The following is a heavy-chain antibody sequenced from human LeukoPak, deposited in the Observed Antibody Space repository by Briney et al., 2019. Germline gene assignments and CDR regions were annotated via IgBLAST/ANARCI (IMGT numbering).Heavy chain of an antibody. D-gene: IGHD3-3*01. CDR3: ARAGGITIFGVPERSNPFDI. Sequence: GGSLRLSCAASGVTLSTYAMSWARQAPGKGLEWMGWINAGNGNTKYSQKFQGRVTITRDTSASTAYMELSSLRSEDTAVYYCARAGGITIFGVPERSNPFDIWGQGTMVTVSS. CDR1: GVTLSTYA. J-gene: IGHJ3*02. V-gene: IGHV1-3*01. CDR2: INAGNGNT.